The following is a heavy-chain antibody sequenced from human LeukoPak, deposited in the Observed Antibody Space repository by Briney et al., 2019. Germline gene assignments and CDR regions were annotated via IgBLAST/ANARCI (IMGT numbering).Heavy chain of an antibody. CDR2: ITGSGGST. J-gene: IGHJ6*03. CDR3: ARESGYDNYYYYYMDV. CDR1: GFTFSSYA. D-gene: IGHD5-12*01. V-gene: IGHV3-23*01. Sequence: PGGSLRLSCAVSGFTFSSYAMSWVRQAPGKGLEWVSTITGSGGSTYYADSVKGRFTISRDNSKNTLYLQMNSLRAEDTAVYYCARESGYDNYYYYYMDVWGRGTTVTISS.